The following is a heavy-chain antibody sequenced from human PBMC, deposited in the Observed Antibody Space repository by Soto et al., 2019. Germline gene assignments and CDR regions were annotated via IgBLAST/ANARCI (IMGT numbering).Heavy chain of an antibody. J-gene: IGHJ3*02. CDR2: ISFDGGNK. CDR3: ARGPIAAAATGAFDI. D-gene: IGHD6-13*01. CDR1: GFTFSSYA. V-gene: IGHV3-30-3*01. Sequence: LRLSCAASGFTFSSYAMHWVRQAPGKGLEWVAVISFDGGNKYYADSVKGRFTVSRDNSKNTVYLQMNSLRAEDTAVYYCARGPIAAAATGAFDIWGQGTMVTVSS.